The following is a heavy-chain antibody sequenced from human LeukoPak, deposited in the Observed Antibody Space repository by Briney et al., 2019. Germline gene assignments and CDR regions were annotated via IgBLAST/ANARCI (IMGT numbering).Heavy chain of an antibody. D-gene: IGHD4-17*01. J-gene: IGHJ4*02. V-gene: IGHV3-23*01. CDR2: ISGSGGST. CDR3: AKEVDYGDLDY. CDR1: GFTFSSLW. Sequence: GGSLRLSCAASGFTFSSLWMHWVRQAPGKGLEWVSAISGSGGSTYYADFVKGRFTISRDNSKNTLYLQMNSLRAEDTAVYYCAKEVDYGDLDYWGQGTLVTVSS.